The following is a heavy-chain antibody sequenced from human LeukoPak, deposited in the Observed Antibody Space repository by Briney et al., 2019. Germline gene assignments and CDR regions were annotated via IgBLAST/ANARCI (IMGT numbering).Heavy chain of an antibody. CDR2: ISYDGSKK. Sequence: GGSLRLSCAASGFSFSSYVMHWVRQAPGKGLEWVSSISYDGSKKFYVDSVKGRFTVSRDNSKNTLYLQMNSLRPEDTSVYYCALVKVAVGDYWGQGTLVTVSS. D-gene: IGHD6-19*01. J-gene: IGHJ4*02. CDR1: GFSFSSYV. V-gene: IGHV3-30*03. CDR3: ALVKVAVGDY.